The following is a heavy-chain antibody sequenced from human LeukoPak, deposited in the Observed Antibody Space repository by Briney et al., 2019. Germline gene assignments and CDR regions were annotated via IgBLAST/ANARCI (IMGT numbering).Heavy chain of an antibody. J-gene: IGHJ3*02. V-gene: IGHV3-7*01. D-gene: IGHD2-2*01. CDR3: AREGFIVVPGGDAFDI. Sequence: GRSLRLSCAASGFTFSSYWMSWVRQAPGKGLEWVANIKQDGSEKYYVDSVKGRFTISRDNAKNSLYLQMNSLRAEDTAVYYCAREGFIVVPGGDAFDIWGQGTMVTVSS. CDR2: IKQDGSEK. CDR1: GFTFSSYW.